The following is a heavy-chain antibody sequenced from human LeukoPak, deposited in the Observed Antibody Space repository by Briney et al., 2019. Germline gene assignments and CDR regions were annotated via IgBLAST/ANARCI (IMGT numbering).Heavy chain of an antibody. CDR2: ISWNSGSI. CDR1: GFTFDDYA. Sequence: PGRSLRLSCAASGFTFDDYAMHWVRQAPGKGLEWVSGISWNSGSIGYADSVKGRFTISRDNAKNSLYLQMNSLRAEDTAVYYCARIAAAGYYFDYWGQGTLVTVSS. CDR3: ARIAAAGYYFDY. J-gene: IGHJ4*02. D-gene: IGHD6-13*01. V-gene: IGHV3-9*01.